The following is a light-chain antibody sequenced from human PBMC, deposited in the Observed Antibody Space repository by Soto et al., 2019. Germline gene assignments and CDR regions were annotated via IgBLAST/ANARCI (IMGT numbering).Light chain of an antibody. CDR2: APS. Sequence: DIQMTQSPSSLSASVGDRVTITCRASQSISSYLNWNQQKPGKAPKLLIYAPSSLQSGGPTRFSGGGSGTDFTLTISSLQPEDFATDDCQQSYSTPRTFGQGTKLEIK. J-gene: IGKJ2*01. V-gene: IGKV1-39*01. CDR3: QQSYSTPRT. CDR1: QSISSY.